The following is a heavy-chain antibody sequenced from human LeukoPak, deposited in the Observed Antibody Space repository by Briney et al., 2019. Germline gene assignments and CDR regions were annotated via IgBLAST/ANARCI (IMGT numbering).Heavy chain of an antibody. D-gene: IGHD6-6*01. Sequence: GGSLRLSCAASGFTFRNYAMTWVRQAPGKGLEWVSVIYSGDSGVSTYYADSVKGRFTISRHNSKNTLYLQMSSLRAEDTAVYFCARSAARLRYYYAMDVWGQGTTVTVCS. CDR1: GFTFRNYA. J-gene: IGHJ6*02. CDR2: IYSGDSGVST. V-gene: IGHV3-23*03. CDR3: ARSAARLRYYYAMDV.